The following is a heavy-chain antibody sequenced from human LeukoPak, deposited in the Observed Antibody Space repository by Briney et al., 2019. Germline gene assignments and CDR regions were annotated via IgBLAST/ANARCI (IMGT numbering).Heavy chain of an antibody. Sequence: SETLSLTCAVYGGSFSCYYWSWIRQPPGKGLEWIGEINHSGSTNYNPSLKSGGTISVDTSKNQFSLKLSSVTAADTAVYYCARGGIVVDELGYWGQGSLVGVSS. CDR3: ARGGIVVDELGY. D-gene: IGHD3-22*01. V-gene: IGHV4-34*01. CDR1: GGSFSCYY. J-gene: IGHJ4*02. CDR2: INHSGST.